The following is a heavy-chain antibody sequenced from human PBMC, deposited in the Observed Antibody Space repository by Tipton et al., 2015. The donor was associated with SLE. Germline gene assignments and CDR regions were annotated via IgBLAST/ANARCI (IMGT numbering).Heavy chain of an antibody. CDR3: ARGRGYVHLDLIYYYSYMDV. V-gene: IGHV4-59*01. Sequence: TLSLTCTVSGCSISSDYWTWIRQHPGKGLEWIGYIYYSGSTNYDPSLKSRATISVDPSKSQFSLKVRSVTAADTAVYYCARGRGYVHLDLIYYYSYMDVWGKGTTVTVSS. J-gene: IGHJ6*03. D-gene: IGHD1-1*01. CDR1: GCSISSDY. CDR2: IYYSGST.